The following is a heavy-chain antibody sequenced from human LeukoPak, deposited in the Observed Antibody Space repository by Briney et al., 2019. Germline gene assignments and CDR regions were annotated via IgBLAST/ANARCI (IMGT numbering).Heavy chain of an antibody. V-gene: IGHV4-59*01. Sequence: SETLSLTCTVSGGSITTYYWSWIRQPPGKGLEWIGYIYYSGSTNYNPSLKSRVTIPVDTSKNQFSLKLSSVTAADTAVYYCARLEMTTTMTFDYWGQGTLVTVSS. D-gene: IGHD5-24*01. CDR1: GGSITTYY. CDR3: ARLEMTTTMTFDY. CDR2: IYYSGST. J-gene: IGHJ4*02.